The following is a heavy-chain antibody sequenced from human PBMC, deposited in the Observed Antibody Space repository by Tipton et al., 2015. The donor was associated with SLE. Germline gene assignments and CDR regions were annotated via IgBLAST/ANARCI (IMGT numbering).Heavy chain of an antibody. V-gene: IGHV4-59*12. CDR1: GGSISTYY. Sequence: TLSLTCTVSGGSISTYYWNWIRQSPGKGLEWIGYIYDSGSTSYNPSLKSRVTISVDTSKNQFSLRLSSVTAADTAVYFCARDLPIVYTGNSWAGPFDFWGPGTMVIVSS. D-gene: IGHD1-1*01. CDR2: IYDSGST. CDR3: ARDLPIVYTGNSWAGPFDF. J-gene: IGHJ3*01.